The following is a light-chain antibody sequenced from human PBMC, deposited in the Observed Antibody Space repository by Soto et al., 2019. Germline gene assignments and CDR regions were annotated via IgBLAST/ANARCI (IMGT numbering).Light chain of an antibody. CDR2: SNN. J-gene: IGLJ3*02. V-gene: IGLV1-44*01. CDR3: AAWDDSLNGPL. CDR1: SSNIGSND. Sequence: QSVLTQPPAASGTPGQRVTISCSGSSSNIGSNDVNWYQQLPGTAPKLLIYSNNQRPSGVPDRFSGSKSGTSASLAVNGLQSEDEADYYCAAWDDSLNGPLFGGGTKLTVL.